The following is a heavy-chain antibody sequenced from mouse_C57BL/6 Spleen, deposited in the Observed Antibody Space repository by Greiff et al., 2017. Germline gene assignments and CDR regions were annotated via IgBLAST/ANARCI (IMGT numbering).Heavy chain of an antibody. V-gene: IGHV1-80*01. CDR3: GLDSSVYVCY. CDR1: GYAFSSYW. Sequence: VQLQQSGAELVKPGASVKISCKASGYAFSSYWMHWVKQRPGKGLEWIGQIYPEDGDPHYNGKFKGKATLTADKSSSTAYMQLSILTSEDSAVYFCGLDSSVYVCYWGQGTTLTVSS. D-gene: IGHD3-2*02. J-gene: IGHJ2*01. CDR2: IYPEDGDP.